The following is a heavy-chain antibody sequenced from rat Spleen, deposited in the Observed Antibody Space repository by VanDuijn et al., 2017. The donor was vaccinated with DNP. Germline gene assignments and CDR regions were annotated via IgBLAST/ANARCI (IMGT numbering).Heavy chain of an antibody. Sequence: EVQLVESGGGPVQPGRSLKLSCVASGFMFSNYWMTWIRQAPGKGLEWVASISNTGDNTYYSDSVKGRFTISRDNAKSTLYLQMDSLGSEDTATYYCTTGDSDAWGQGASVTVSS. V-gene: IGHV5-31*01. CDR2: ISNTGDNT. J-gene: IGHJ4*01. CDR3: TTGDSDA. CDR1: GFMFSNYW. D-gene: IGHD1-4*01.